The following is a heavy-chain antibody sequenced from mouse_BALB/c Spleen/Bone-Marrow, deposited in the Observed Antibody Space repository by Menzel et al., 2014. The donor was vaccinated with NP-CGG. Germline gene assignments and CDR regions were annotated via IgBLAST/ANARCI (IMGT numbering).Heavy chain of an antibody. D-gene: IGHD5-5*01. J-gene: IGHJ4*01. CDR1: GFAFSSYD. V-gene: IGHV5-12-1*01. CDR3: ARTTPYAMDY. CDR2: ISSGGGST. Sequence: EVQLVESGGGLVKPGGSLKLSCAASGFAFSSYDMSWVRQTPEKRLEWVAYISSGGGSTYYPDTVKGRFTISRDNAKNTLYLQMSSLKSEDTAMYYCARTTPYAMDYWVKEPQSPSPQ.